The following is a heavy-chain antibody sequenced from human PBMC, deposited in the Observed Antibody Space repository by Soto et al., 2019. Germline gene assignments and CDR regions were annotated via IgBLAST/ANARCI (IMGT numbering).Heavy chain of an antibody. CDR3: ARGNYRGLHAFPARGSFDP. J-gene: IGHJ5*02. V-gene: IGHV4-31*03. D-gene: IGHD1-7*01. CDR2: IFFSGNT. Sequence: TLSQTCSVTGASILNGGHFWTWIRKHPGKGLEWIGRIFFSGNTHYNPALKSRLTFSLDTAKNQFSLKLTSVTAADTAIYFYARGNYRGLHAFPARGSFDP. CDR1: GASILNGGHF.